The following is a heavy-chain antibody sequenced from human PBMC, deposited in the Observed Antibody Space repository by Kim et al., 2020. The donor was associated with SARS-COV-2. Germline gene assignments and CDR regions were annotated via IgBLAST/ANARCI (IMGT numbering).Heavy chain of an antibody. CDR2: ISSSSSYI. CDR1: GFTFSSYS. CDR3: ARVIRSLDPNYFDY. J-gene: IGHJ4*02. V-gene: IGHV3-21*01. D-gene: IGHD3-3*01. Sequence: GGSLRLSCAASGFTFSSYSMNWVRQAPGKGLEWVSSISSSSSYIYYADSVKGRFTISRDNAKNSLYLQMNSLRAEDTAVYYCARVIRSLDPNYFDYWGQGTLVTVSS.